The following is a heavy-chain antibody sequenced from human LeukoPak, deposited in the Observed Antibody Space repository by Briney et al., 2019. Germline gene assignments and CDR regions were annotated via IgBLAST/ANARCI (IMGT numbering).Heavy chain of an antibody. CDR2: IYPGDSDS. J-gene: IGHJ4*02. Sequence: GESLKISCKGSGYSFTNYRIAWVRQMPGKGPEWMAIIYPGDSDSRYSPSFQGHVTISADKSINTAYLHWNSLEASDSAIYYCARRDGNEFAYWGQGTLVTVSS. CDR3: ARRDGNEFAY. CDR1: GYSFTNYR. V-gene: IGHV5-51*01.